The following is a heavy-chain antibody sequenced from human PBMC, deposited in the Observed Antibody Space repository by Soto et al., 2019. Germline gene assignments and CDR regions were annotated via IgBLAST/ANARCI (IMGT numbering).Heavy chain of an antibody. CDR3: ARHVGIAVAGYYLDY. CDR1: GGSISSSSYY. Sequence: SETLSLTCTVSGGSISSSSYYWGWIRQPPWKGLVWFVCIYYSGSIYYNPSLKSRVTISVDTSKNQFSLKLSSVTAADTALYYCARHVGIAVAGYYLDYWGHGTLVTVSS. J-gene: IGHJ4*01. D-gene: IGHD6-19*01. V-gene: IGHV4-39*01. CDR2: IYYSGSI.